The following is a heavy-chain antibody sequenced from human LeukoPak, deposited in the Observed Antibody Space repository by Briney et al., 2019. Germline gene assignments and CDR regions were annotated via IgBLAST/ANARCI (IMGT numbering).Heavy chain of an antibody. J-gene: IGHJ4*02. CDR2: INTDESRT. Sequence: PGGSLRLSCAASGFTFSDYWMHWVRQAPGKGLVWVSRINTDESRTSYTDSVKGRFTISRDNAKNTLYLQMNSLRVEDTAVYYCARGGDYGDFPDYWGQGTLVTDSS. CDR1: GFTFSDYW. V-gene: IGHV3-74*01. D-gene: IGHD4-17*01. CDR3: ARGGDYGDFPDY.